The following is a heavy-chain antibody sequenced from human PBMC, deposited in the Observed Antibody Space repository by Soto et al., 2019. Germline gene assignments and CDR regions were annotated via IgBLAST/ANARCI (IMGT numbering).Heavy chain of an antibody. CDR3: AKDRITIFGVVPFDY. CDR2: ISYDGSNK. CDR1: GFTFSSYG. D-gene: IGHD3-3*01. Sequence: QVQLVESGGGVVQPGRSLRLSCAASGFTFSSYGMHWVRQAPGKGLEWVAVISYDGSNKYYADSVKGRFTISRDNSKNTLYLQMNSLRAEDTAVYYCAKDRITIFGVVPFDYWGQGTLVTVSS. J-gene: IGHJ4*02. V-gene: IGHV3-30*18.